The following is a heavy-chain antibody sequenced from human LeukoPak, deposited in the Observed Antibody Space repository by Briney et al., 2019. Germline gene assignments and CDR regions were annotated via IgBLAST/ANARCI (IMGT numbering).Heavy chain of an antibody. D-gene: IGHD6-13*01. CDR2: IYSCGST. V-gene: IGHV3-66*01. CDR3: ARAGYSSSWYGD. CDR1: GFTVSSNY. J-gene: IGHJ4*02. Sequence: PGGSLRLSCAASGFTVSSNYMSWVRQAPGKGLEWVSVIYSCGSTYYADSVKGRFTISRDNSKNTLYLQMNSLRAEDTAVYYCARAGYSSSWYGDWDQGTLVTVSS.